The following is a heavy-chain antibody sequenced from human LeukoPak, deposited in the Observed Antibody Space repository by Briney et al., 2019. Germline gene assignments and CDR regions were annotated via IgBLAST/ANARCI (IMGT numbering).Heavy chain of an antibody. CDR3: VKDGSGGT. Sequence: PSETLSLTGTVSGGSISSGSYYWSWIRQPAGKGLEWIGRIYTTGSTNYNPSLKSRVTISFDTSKNQFFLSLNSVTAADTAVYYCVKDGSGGTWGQGTLVTVSS. D-gene: IGHD2-15*01. V-gene: IGHV4-61*02. CDR2: IYTTGST. CDR1: GGSISSGSYY. J-gene: IGHJ4*02.